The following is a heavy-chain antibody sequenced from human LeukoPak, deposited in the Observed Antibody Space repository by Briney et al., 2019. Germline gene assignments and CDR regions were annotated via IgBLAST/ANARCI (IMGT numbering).Heavy chain of an antibody. V-gene: IGHV3-7*03. CDR1: GFTFSSDW. J-gene: IGHJ4*02. CDR2: IKQDGSEK. CDR3: ARKLGRTFDY. D-gene: IGHD6-13*01. Sequence: GGSLRLSCAASGFTFSSDWMSWVRQAPGKGLEWVANIKQDGSEKYYVDSVKGRFTISRDNAKNSLYLQMNSLRAEDTAVYYCARKLGRTFDYWGQGTLVTVSS.